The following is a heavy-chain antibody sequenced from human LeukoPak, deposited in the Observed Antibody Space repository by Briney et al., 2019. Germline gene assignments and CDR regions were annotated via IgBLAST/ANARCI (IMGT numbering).Heavy chain of an antibody. CDR2: IYPGDSDT. V-gene: IGHV5-51*01. CDR3: ARHLKSDGWYFDY. J-gene: IGHJ4*02. D-gene: IGHD5-24*01. CDR1: GYSFTSYW. Sequence: GKSLKISCKGSGYSFTSYWIGWVRQMPGKGLEWMGIIYPGDSDTRYSPSFQGRVTISADKSISTAYLQWSSLKASDTAMYYCARHLKSDGWYFDYWGQGTLVTVSS.